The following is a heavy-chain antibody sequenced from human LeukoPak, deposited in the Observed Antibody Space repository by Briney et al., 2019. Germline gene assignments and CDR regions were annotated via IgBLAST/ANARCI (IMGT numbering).Heavy chain of an antibody. CDR2: INHSGST. V-gene: IGHV4-34*01. CDR3: AREVIEDYYGSGSYYIRAFSHSSGFDP. CDR1: GGSFSGYY. J-gene: IGHJ5*02. D-gene: IGHD3-10*01. Sequence: PSETLSLTCAVYGGSFSGYYWSWIRQPPGKGLEWIGEINHSGSTNYNPSLKSRVTISVDTSKNQFSLKLSSVTAADTAVYYCAREVIEDYYGSGSYYIRAFSHSSGFDPWGQGTLVTVSS.